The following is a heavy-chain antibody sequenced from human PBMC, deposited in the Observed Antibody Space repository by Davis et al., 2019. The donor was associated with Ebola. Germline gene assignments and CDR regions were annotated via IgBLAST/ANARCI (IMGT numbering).Heavy chain of an antibody. CDR3: AEAMYTVTPIRNGMDV. V-gene: IGHV3-23*01. J-gene: IGHJ6*02. CDR2: ISGPGTTT. Sequence: PGGSLRLSCGASGFTFRNYAMAWVRQAPGKGLEWVSAISGPGTTTYYAESVKGRFTISRDNSKNTLLLQMNSLRVEDTAVFYCAEAMYTVTPIRNGMDVWGQGTTVTVSS. D-gene: IGHD4-17*01. CDR1: GFTFRNYA.